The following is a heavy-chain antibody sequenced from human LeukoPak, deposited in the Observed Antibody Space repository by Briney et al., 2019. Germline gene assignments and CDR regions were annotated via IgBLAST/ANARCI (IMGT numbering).Heavy chain of an antibody. V-gene: IGHV3-9*01. J-gene: IGHJ4*02. CDR3: AKDMGYSYGDHFGY. CDR1: GFTFDDYA. Sequence: GGSLRLSCAASGFTFDDYAMHWVRQAPGKGLEWVSGISWNSGSIGYADSVKGRFTISRDNAKNSLYLQMNSLRAGDTALYYCAKDMGYSYGDHFGYWGQGTLVTVSS. D-gene: IGHD5-18*01. CDR2: ISWNSGSI.